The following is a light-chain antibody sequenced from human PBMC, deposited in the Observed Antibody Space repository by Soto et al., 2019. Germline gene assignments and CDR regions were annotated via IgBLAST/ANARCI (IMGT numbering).Light chain of an antibody. CDR2: GAS. Sequence: EIVLTQSPGTLSLSPGERATLSCRASQSVSSXXLAWYQQKPGQAPRLLIYGASSRATGIPDRFSGSGSGTDFTLTISRLEPEDFAVYYCQQYGSSLFTFGPGTKVDIK. CDR3: QQYGSSLFT. CDR1: QSVSSXX. J-gene: IGKJ3*01. V-gene: IGKV3-20*01.